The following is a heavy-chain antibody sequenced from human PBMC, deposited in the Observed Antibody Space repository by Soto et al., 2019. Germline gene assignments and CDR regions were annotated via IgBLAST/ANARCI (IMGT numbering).Heavy chain of an antibody. D-gene: IGHD3-3*01. CDR3: AREGPYDFWSGSNYYGMDV. J-gene: IGHJ6*02. CDR2: INTNTGNP. CDR1: GYTFTSYA. V-gene: IGHV7-4-1*01. Sequence: ASVKVSCKASGYTFTSYAMNWVRQAPGQGLEWMGWINTNTGNPTYAQGFTGRFVFSLDTSVSTAYLQICSLKAEDTAVYYCAREGPYDFWSGSNYYGMDVWGQGTTVTVSS.